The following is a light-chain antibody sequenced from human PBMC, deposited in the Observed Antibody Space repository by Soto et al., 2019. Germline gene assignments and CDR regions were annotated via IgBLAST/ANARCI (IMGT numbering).Light chain of an antibody. CDR2: AAS. Sequence: DIQMTQSPSSLSASVGARVTITCRASQGISNYLAWYQQRPGKVPKLLIYAASTLQSGVPSRFSGSGSGTDFTLTISSLQPEDFATYYCHYRNGRPPITFGQGTRLEIK. V-gene: IGKV1-27*01. CDR3: HYRNGRPPIT. J-gene: IGKJ5*01. CDR1: QGISNY.